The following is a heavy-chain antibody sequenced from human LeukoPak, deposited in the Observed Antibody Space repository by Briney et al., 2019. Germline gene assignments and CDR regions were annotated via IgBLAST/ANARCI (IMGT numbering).Heavy chain of an antibody. CDR2: FDPEDGET. D-gene: IGHD2-2*01. Sequence: ASVKVFCKVSGYTLTELSMHWVRQAPGKGLEWMGGFDPEDGETIYAQKFQGRVTMTEDTSTDTAYMELSSLRSEDTAVYHCATLPAARELVQFDPWGQGTLVTVSS. J-gene: IGHJ5*02. CDR3: ATLPAARELVQFDP. CDR1: GYTLTELS. V-gene: IGHV1-24*01.